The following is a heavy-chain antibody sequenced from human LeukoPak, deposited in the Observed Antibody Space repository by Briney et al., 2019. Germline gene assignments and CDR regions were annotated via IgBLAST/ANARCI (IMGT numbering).Heavy chain of an antibody. D-gene: IGHD3-10*01. Sequence: DSVKVSCKASGYTFSGTGWFLYWLRQAPGQGLECVGWIHPNNGDTMCARKVQDRVAMTRDSSISTAYMELSGLRPDDTAVYYCARDGPAQMVEFDYWGQGTLVTVSS. J-gene: IGHJ4*02. CDR2: IHPNNGDT. CDR3: ARDGPAQMVEFDY. CDR1: GYTFSGTGWF. V-gene: IGHV1-2*02.